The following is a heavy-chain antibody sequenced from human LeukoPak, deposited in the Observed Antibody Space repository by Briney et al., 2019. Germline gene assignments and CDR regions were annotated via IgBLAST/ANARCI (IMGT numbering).Heavy chain of an antibody. Sequence: GGSLRLSCAASGFTFDDYGMSWVRQAPGKGLEWVSGINWNGGSTGYADSVKGRFTTSRDNAKNSLYLQMNSLRAEDTALHHCAREGYDSSGYYFDYWGQGTLVTVSS. CDR3: AREGYDSSGYYFDY. D-gene: IGHD3-22*01. J-gene: IGHJ4*02. V-gene: IGHV3-20*01. CDR1: GFTFDDYG. CDR2: INWNGGST.